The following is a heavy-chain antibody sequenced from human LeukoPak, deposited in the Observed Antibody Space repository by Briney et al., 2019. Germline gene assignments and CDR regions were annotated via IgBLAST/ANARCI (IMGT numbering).Heavy chain of an antibody. CDR2: LYSDGNT. J-gene: IGHJ4*02. CDR1: GFTVITND. V-gene: IGHV3-53*01. D-gene: IGHD1-14*01. Sequence: PGGSLRLSCAASGFTVITNDMTWVRQAPGKGLKWVSVLYSDGNTKYADSVQGRFTISRDNSKNTLYLEMNSLSPDDTAVYYCARGVEPLAVNTLAYWGQGTLVTVSS. CDR3: ARGVEPLAVNTLAY.